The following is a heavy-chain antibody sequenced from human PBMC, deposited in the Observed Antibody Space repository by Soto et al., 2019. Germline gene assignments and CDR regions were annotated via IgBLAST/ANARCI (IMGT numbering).Heavy chain of an antibody. J-gene: IGHJ4*02. D-gene: IGHD2-21*01. CDR3: ARLWGWYFDY. Sequence: SETLSLTCTVSGGSISSSSYYWSWIRQPPGKGLEWIGYIYYSGSTNYNPSLKSRVTISVDTSKNQFSLKLSSVTAADTAVYYCARLWGWYFDYWGQGTLVTVSS. V-gene: IGHV4-61*01. CDR1: GGSISSSSYY. CDR2: IYYSGST.